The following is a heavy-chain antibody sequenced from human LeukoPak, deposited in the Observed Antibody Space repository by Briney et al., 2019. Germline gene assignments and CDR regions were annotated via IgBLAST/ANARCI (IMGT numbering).Heavy chain of an antibody. CDR3: ARVQVVATIWEYYFDY. J-gene: IGHJ4*02. V-gene: IGHV4-34*01. CDR2: INHSGST. D-gene: IGHD5-12*01. Sequence: PSETLSLTCAVYGGSFSGYYWSWIRQPPGKGLEWIGEINHSGSTNYNPSLKSRVTISVDTSKNQFSLKLSSVTAADTAVYYRARVQVVATIWEYYFDYWGQGTLVTVSS. CDR1: GGSFSGYY.